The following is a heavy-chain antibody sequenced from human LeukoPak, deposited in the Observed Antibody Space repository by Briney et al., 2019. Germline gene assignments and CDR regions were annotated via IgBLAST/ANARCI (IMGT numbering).Heavy chain of an antibody. CDR2: ISSSSGTII. V-gene: IGHV3-11*04. CDR1: GFTFSNSY. Sequence: GGSLRLSCAASGFTFSNSYMSWIRQAPGKGLEWISYISSSSGTIIHYADPVKGRFTISRDNAKNSLYLQMTSLRAEDTAVYYCASQVPSSSSSGAAFDIWGQGTMVTVSS. CDR3: ASQVPSSSSSGAAFDI. D-gene: IGHD6-6*01. J-gene: IGHJ3*02.